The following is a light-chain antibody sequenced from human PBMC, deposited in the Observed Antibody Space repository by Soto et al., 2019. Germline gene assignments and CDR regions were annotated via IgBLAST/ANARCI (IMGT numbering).Light chain of an antibody. J-gene: IGKJ2*01. CDR3: QEYNSHSRYT. CDR2: KAS. V-gene: IGKV1-5*03. Sequence: DLQMTPSPSTLSASVGDRVTITCPARQGISGWLARYQQKPGKAPRLLIYKASNLQSGVPSRFSGSGSGTEFTLTINNLQPDDYATYYCQEYNSHSRYTFGQGTRL. CDR1: QGISGW.